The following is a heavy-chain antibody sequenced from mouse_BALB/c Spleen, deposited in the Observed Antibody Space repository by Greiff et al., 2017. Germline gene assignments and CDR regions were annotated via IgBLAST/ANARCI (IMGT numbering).Heavy chain of an antibody. CDR2: IYPGDGDT. CDR3: AADGYYGMDY. D-gene: IGHD2-3*01. J-gene: IGHJ4*01. V-gene: IGHV1-87*01. Sequence: VKLVESGAELARPGASVKLSCKASGYTFTSYWMQWVKQRPGQGLEWIGAIYPGDGDTRYTQKFKGKATLTADKSSSTAYMQLSSLASEDSAVYYCAADGYYGMDYWGQGTSVTVSS. CDR1: GYTFTSYW.